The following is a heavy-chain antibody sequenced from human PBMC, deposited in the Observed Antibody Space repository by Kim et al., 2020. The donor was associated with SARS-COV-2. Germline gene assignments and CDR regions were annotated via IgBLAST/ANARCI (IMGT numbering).Heavy chain of an antibody. CDR3: TTRYGDYDY. D-gene: IGHD4-17*01. V-gene: IGHV3-15*01. J-gene: IGHJ4*02. CDR2: GTT. Sequence: GTTDYAAPVKGSFTISRDDSKNTLYLQMNSLKTEDTAVYYCTTRYGDYDYWGQGTLVTVSS.